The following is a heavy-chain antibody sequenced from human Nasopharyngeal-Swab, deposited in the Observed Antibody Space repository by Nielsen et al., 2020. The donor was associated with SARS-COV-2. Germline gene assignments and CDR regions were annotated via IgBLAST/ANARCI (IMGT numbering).Heavy chain of an antibody. D-gene: IGHD3-3*01. J-gene: IGHJ4*02. CDR2: ISGSGGST. Sequence: VRQMPGKGLEWVSAISGSGGSTYYADSVKGRFTISRDSSKNTLYLQMNSLRAEDTAVYYCAKDRVGGYYDFWSGQYEYYFDYWGQGTLVTVSS. V-gene: IGHV3-23*01. CDR3: AKDRVGGYYDFWSGQYEYYFDY.